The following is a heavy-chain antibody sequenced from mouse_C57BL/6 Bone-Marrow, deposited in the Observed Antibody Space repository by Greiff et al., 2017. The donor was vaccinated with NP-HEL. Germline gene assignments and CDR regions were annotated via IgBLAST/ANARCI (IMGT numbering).Heavy chain of an antibody. Sequence: LQESGASVKISCKASGYAFSSYWMNWVKQRPGKGLEWIGQIYPGDGDTNYNGKFKGKATLTADKSSSTAYMQLSSLTSEDSAVYFCARPPHYYGSRYWYFDVWGTGTTVTVSS. D-gene: IGHD1-1*01. CDR3: ARPPHYYGSRYWYFDV. J-gene: IGHJ1*03. CDR1: GYAFSSYW. CDR2: IYPGDGDT. V-gene: IGHV1-80*01.